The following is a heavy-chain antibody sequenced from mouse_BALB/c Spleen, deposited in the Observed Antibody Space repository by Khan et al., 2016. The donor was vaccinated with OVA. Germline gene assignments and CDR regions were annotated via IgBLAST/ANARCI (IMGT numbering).Heavy chain of an antibody. Sequence: QIQLVQSGPELKKPGETVKISCKASGYTFKNHGMNWVKQAPGKGLKWMGWINTYTGEPTYVEDFKGRFAFSLETSASTPYLQINNLKNEDTATXSCARPPFFSYVMVYWGQGTSVTVSS. J-gene: IGHJ4*01. CDR3: ARPPFFSYVMVY. V-gene: IGHV9-3-1*01. CDR1: GYTFKNHG. CDR2: INTYTGEP.